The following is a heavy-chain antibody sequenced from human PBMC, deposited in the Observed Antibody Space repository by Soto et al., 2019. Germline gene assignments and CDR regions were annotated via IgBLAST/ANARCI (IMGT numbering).Heavy chain of an antibody. J-gene: IGHJ6*02. CDR2: IKQDGSEK. D-gene: IGHD6-13*01. V-gene: IGHV3-7*05. Sequence: GGSLRLSCAASGFTFSSYWMSWVRQAPGKGLEWVANIKQDGSEKYYVDSVKGRFTISRDNAKNSLYLQMNSLRAEDTAVYYCARAGIAAAGTKSHYYYYGMDVWGQGTTVTVSS. CDR3: ARAGIAAAGTKSHYYYYGMDV. CDR1: GFTFSSYW.